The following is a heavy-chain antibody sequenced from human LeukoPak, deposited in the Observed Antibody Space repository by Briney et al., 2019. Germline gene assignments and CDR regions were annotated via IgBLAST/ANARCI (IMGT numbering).Heavy chain of an antibody. V-gene: IGHV4-4*02. Sequence: PSGTLSLTCGVSGGSISNTNWWRWVRQPPGQGLAWIGEISLTGRTTYNPSLDGRVTMSLDQSSNHLSLNLTSVTAADTAIYYCSRESGAFCPFGYWGQGTLVIVPS. D-gene: IGHD1-26*01. J-gene: IGHJ4*02. CDR3: SRESGAFCPFGY. CDR1: GGSISNTNW. CDR2: ISLTGRT.